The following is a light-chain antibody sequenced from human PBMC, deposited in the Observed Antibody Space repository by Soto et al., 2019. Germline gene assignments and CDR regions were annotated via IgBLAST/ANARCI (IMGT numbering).Light chain of an antibody. CDR2: GAS. CDR1: EDIRTS. Sequence: DIQMTQSPSSLSASVGARVSITCRASEDIRTSLSWFQHKPRRAPKLLIYGASYLETGVPSRFRGSGSGTDFTLTISSLQPEDIATYYCQHYNNLPPFTFGPGTIVDI. J-gene: IGKJ3*01. CDR3: QHYNNLPPFT. V-gene: IGKV1-33*01.